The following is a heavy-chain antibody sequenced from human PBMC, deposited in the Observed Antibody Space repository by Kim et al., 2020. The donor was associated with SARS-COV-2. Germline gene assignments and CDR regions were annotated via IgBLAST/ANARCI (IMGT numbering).Heavy chain of an antibody. CDR2: IIPIFGTA. CDR3: ATRGVGGGSYFVAFDI. V-gene: IGHV1-69*13. CDR1: GGTFSSYA. D-gene: IGHD1-26*01. J-gene: IGHJ3*02. Sequence: SVKVSCKASGGTFSSYAISWVRQAPGQGLEWMGGIIPIFGTANYAQKFQGRVTITADESTSTAYMELSSLRSEDTAVYYCATRGVGGGSYFVAFDIWGQGTMVTVSS.